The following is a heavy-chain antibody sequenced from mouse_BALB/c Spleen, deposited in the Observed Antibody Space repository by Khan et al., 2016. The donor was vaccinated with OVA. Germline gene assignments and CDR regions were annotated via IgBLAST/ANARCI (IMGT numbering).Heavy chain of an antibody. CDR2: ISYSGST. J-gene: IGHJ2*01. Sequence: EVKLLESGPSLVKPSQTLSLTCSVTGDSITSGYWNWIRKFPGNKLEYMGYISYSGSTYYNPSLKSRISIIRDTSKNQHYLQLNSMTTEDSATYYCAGASYYGDYSFHYWGQATTLTVSS. V-gene: IGHV3-8*02. D-gene: IGHD2-13*01. CDR1: GDSITSGY. CDR3: AGASYYGDYSFHY.